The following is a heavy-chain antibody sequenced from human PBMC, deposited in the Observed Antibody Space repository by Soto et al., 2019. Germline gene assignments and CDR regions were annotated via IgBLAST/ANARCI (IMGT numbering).Heavy chain of an antibody. Sequence: QVQLQESGPGLVKPSGTLSLTCAVSSGSISSSNWWSWVRQPPGKGLEWIGEIYHSGSTNYNPSLKSRVTITVNKSKNQFSLKLSSVTAADTAVYYCARGFTYDFWSGITKSYWYFDLWGRGTLVTVSS. CDR3: ARGFTYDFWSGITKSYWYFDL. V-gene: IGHV4-4*02. CDR1: SGSISSSNW. D-gene: IGHD3-3*01. J-gene: IGHJ2*01. CDR2: IYHSGST.